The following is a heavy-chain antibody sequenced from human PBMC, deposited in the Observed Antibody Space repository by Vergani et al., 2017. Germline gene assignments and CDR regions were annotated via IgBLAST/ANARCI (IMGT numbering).Heavy chain of an antibody. CDR1: GASVTSYY. D-gene: IGHD3-10*01. J-gene: IGHJ4*02. V-gene: IGHV4-59*02. CDR3: ARSRIYYGAGSPDY. CDR2: VSFRGDT. Sequence: QVKLQESGPGLVKPSETLSLTCTVSGASVTSYYWSWIRQPPAKGLEWMGYVSFRGDTLYDPSVKGRMTISLNTSRNQFSLYLTSVTAADTAVYYCARSRIYYGAGSPDYWGQGTLVTVSS.